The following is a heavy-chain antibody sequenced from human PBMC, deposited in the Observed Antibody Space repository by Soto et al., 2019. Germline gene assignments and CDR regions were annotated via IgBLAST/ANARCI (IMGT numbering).Heavy chain of an antibody. CDR1: GYTFRTYG. V-gene: IGHV1-18*04. CDR3: AKEVRGYSYALGY. Sequence: QIQLVQSGAEVKKPGASLKVSCKASGYTFRTYGINWVRQAPGQGLEGRGWLSAYNGDTNYAQKFQGRVTMTTDTSTSTACMELRSLRSDDTAVYYCAKEVRGYSYALGYWGQGTLVTVSS. CDR2: LSAYNGDT. D-gene: IGHD5-18*01. J-gene: IGHJ4*02.